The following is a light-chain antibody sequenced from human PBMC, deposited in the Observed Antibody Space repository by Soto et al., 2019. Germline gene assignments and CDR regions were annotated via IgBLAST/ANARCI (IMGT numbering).Light chain of an antibody. V-gene: IGKV3-11*01. CDR1: QSVSSY. J-gene: IGKJ5*01. CDR3: QQRSNWPRIT. CDR2: DAS. Sequence: EIVLTQSPATLSLSPGERATLSCRASQSVSSYLTWYQQKPGQAPRLLIYDASNGATGIPARFSGSVSGTDFTLTISRLEPEDFAVYYCQQRSNWPRITFGQGPRLAI.